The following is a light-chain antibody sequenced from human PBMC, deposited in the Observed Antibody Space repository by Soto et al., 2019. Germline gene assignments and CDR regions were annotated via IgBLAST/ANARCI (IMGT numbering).Light chain of an antibody. CDR1: QSVSSNY. Sequence: ESVLTQSPGTLSLSPGERATLSCRASQSVSSNYLAWYQQKPGQAPRLLIYGASFRATGIPARFSGRGSGTDFTLSISRLEPEDFAVYYCQQYVTSPRTFGQGTKVEIK. V-gene: IGKV3-20*01. J-gene: IGKJ1*01. CDR3: QQYVTSPRT. CDR2: GAS.